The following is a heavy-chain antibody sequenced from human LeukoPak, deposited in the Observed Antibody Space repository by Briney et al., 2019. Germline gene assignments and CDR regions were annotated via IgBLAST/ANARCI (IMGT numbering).Heavy chain of an antibody. CDR2: ISAYNGNT. Sequence: ASVKVSCKASGYTFTSYGISWVRQAPGQGLEWMGWISAYNGNTNYAQKLQGRVTMTTDTSTSTAYMELRSLRSDDTAVYYCARDQGHGSGRNRYGMDVWGQGTTVTVSS. V-gene: IGHV1-18*01. CDR3: ARDQGHGSGRNRYGMDV. CDR1: GYTFTSYG. D-gene: IGHD3-10*01. J-gene: IGHJ6*02.